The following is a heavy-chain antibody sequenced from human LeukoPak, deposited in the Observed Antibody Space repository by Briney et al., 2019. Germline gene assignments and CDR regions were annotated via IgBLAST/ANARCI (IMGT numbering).Heavy chain of an antibody. D-gene: IGHD2-2*02. Sequence: SETLSLTCTVSGGSISSGGYYWSWIRQHPEKGLEWIGYIYYSGSTYYNPSLKSRVTISVDTSKNQFSLKLSSVTAADTAVYYCARQADCSSTSCYIFDYWGQGTLVTVSS. J-gene: IGHJ4*02. CDR2: IYYSGST. V-gene: IGHV4-31*03. CDR3: ARQADCSSTSCYIFDY. CDR1: GGSISSGGYY.